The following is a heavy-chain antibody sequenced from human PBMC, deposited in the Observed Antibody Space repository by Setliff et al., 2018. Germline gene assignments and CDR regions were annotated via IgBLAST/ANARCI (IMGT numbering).Heavy chain of an antibody. CDR1: GGSFSGYY. D-gene: IGHD3-22*01. CDR3: ATHAPNYYDSSGYSENYYFDY. Sequence: SETLSLTCAVYGGSFSGYYWSWIRQPPGKGLEWIGSIYHSGGTYYNPSLKSRVTISVDTSKNQFSLKLSSVTAADTAVYYCATHAPNYYDSSGYSENYYFDYWGQGTLVTVSS. CDR2: IYHSGGT. V-gene: IGHV4-34*01. J-gene: IGHJ4*02.